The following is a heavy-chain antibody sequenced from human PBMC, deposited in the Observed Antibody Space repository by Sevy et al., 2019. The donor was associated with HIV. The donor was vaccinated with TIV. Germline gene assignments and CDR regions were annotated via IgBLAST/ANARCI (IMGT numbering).Heavy chain of an antibody. CDR2: IYPGDSDI. D-gene: IGHD2-2*01. CDR1: GYSFTSYW. J-gene: IGHJ4*02. CDR3: ARHRLGYCSRTSCSGGDY. Sequence: GESLKISCKSSGYSFTSYWIGWVRQMPGKGLEWMGTIYPGDSDIRYSPSFQGQVTITADKSINTAYLQWSSLKASDSAMYYCARHRLGYCSRTSCSGGDYWGQGTLVTVSS. V-gene: IGHV5-51*01.